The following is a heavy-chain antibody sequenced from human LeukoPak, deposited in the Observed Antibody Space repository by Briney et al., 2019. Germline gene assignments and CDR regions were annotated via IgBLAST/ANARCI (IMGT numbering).Heavy chain of an antibody. Sequence: GGSLRLSCAASGFTFSSSGMHRVRQAPGRGLEWVAFIQHDGTKTYYADSVKGRFTISRDSSENTLYLQMNILRTDDTAVYYCAKGAFVRLGELSPHWGQGTLVTVSS. CDR1: GFTFSSSG. CDR2: IQHDGTKT. V-gene: IGHV3-30*02. J-gene: IGHJ4*02. D-gene: IGHD3-16*02. CDR3: AKGAFVRLGELSPH.